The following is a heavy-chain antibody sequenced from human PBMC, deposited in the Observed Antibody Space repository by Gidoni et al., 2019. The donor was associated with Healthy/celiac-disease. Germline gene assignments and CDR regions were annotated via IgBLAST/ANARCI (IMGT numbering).Heavy chain of an antibody. CDR3: ARGSSVMGYYYYGMDV. CDR2: ISYSGST. J-gene: IGHJ6*02. Sequence: QVQLQESGPGLVKPSETLSLTCPVSGGSVSSGSYYWSWIRQPPGKGLEWIGYISYSGSTNYNPSLKSRVTISVDTSKNQFSLKLSSVTAADTAVYYCARGSSVMGYYYYGMDVWGQGTTVTVSS. CDR1: GGSVSSGSYY. V-gene: IGHV4-61*01. D-gene: IGHD3-10*01.